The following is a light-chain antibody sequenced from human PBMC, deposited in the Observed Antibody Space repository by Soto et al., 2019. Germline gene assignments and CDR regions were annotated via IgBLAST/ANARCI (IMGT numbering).Light chain of an antibody. CDR1: SSDVAAHNF. CDR2: DVT. V-gene: IGLV2-14*03. CDR3: SSYTTSNTVV. Sequence: QSALTQPASVSESPGQSITISCTGSSSDVAAHNFVSWYQHHPDKAPKLIIYDVTNRPSGVSNRFSGSKSGTMASLTISGLQAEDEADYYCSSYTTSNTVVFGGGTKLTVL. J-gene: IGLJ2*01.